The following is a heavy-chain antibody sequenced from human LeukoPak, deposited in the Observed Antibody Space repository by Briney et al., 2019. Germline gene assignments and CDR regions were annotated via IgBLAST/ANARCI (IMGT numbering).Heavy chain of an antibody. Sequence: GASVKVSCKASGYTFTTYAMHWVRQAPGQRLEWMGWINGDNGNTKYSQKFQGRVTITRDTSASTAYMELSSLRSEDTAVYYCARDGGYDFWSGYQNWFDPWGQGTLVTVSS. J-gene: IGHJ5*02. D-gene: IGHD3-3*01. V-gene: IGHV1-3*01. CDR3: ARDGGYDFWSGYQNWFDP. CDR2: INGDNGNT. CDR1: GYTFTTYA.